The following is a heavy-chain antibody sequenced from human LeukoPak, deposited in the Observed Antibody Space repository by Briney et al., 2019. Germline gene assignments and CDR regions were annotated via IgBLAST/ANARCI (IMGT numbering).Heavy chain of an antibody. CDR2: IWYDGSNK. Sequence: GGSLRLSCAASGFTFSSYAMTWVRQAPGKGLEWVAVIWYDGSNKYYADSVKGRFTISRDNSKNTLYLQMNSLRAEDTAVYYCARANYGSGKGNNWFDPWGQGTLVTVSS. CDR1: GFTFSSYA. D-gene: IGHD3-10*01. J-gene: IGHJ5*02. V-gene: IGHV3-33*08. CDR3: ARANYGSGKGNNWFDP.